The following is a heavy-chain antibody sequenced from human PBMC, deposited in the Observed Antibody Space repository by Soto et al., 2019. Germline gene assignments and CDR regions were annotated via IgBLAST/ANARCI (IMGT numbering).Heavy chain of an antibody. CDR3: AKDLVDYGDYEIPQATFDY. Sequence: GGSLRLSCAAPGFTFSSYAMSWVRQAPGKGLEWVSAISGSGGSTYYADSVKGRFTISRDNSKNTLYLQMNSLRAEDTAVYYCAKDLVDYGDYEIPQATFDYWGQGTLVTVSS. CDR1: GFTFSSYA. D-gene: IGHD4-17*01. CDR2: ISGSGGST. J-gene: IGHJ4*02. V-gene: IGHV3-23*01.